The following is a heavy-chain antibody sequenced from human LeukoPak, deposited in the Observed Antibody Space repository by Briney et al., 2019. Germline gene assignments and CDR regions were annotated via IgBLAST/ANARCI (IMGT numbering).Heavy chain of an antibody. CDR2: IYYSGST. Sequence: KPSETLSLTCTVSGGSISNYYWSWIRQPPGKGLEWIGYIYYSGSTSYNPSLKSRVTISVDTSKNQFSLKLNSVTAADTAVYYCARRAYGSGSFNRYYFDYWGQGTLVAVSS. CDR1: GGSISNYY. CDR3: ARRAYGSGSFNRYYFDY. J-gene: IGHJ4*02. V-gene: IGHV4-59*08. D-gene: IGHD3-10*01.